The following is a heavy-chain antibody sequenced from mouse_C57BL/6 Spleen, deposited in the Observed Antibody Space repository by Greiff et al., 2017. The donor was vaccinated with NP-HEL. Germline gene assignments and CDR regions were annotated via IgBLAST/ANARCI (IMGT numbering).Heavy chain of an antibody. CDR2: IYPGSGNT. Sequence: QVQLKQSGPELVKPGASVKISCKASGYSFTSYYIHWVKQRPGQGLEWIGGIYPGSGNTKYNEKFKGKATLTADTSSSTAYMQLSSLTSEDSAVYYCARTLSTMVTTDYWGQGTTLTVSS. D-gene: IGHD2-2*01. CDR3: ARTLSTMVTTDY. J-gene: IGHJ2*01. V-gene: IGHV1-66*01. CDR1: GYSFTSYY.